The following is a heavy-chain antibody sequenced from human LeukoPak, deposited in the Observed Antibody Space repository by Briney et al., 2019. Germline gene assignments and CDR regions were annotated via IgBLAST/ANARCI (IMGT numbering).Heavy chain of an antibody. CDR1: GGSISSSSYY. V-gene: IGHV4-39*07. D-gene: IGHD6-13*01. J-gene: IGHJ6*03. CDR2: INYRGST. CDR3: ARDSVSWSYYFYYYMVV. Sequence: SETLSLTCTVSGGSISSSSYYWGWIRHPPGKGLEWIGSINYRGSTYYNPSLKSRVTISVDTSKSQFSLKLSSVTAADTAVYYCARDSVSWSYYFYYYMVVWGKGATVTVSS.